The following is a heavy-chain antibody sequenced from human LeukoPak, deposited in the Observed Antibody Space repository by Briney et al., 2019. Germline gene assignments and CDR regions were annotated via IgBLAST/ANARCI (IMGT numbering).Heavy chain of an antibody. Sequence: GASVKVSCKASGYTFTGYYMHWVRQAPGQGLEWMGWINPNSGGTNYAQKFQGRVTMTRDTSISTAYMELSRLRSDDTAVYYCARAKTPYGSGSYAKNWGQGTLVTVSS. J-gene: IGHJ4*02. V-gene: IGHV1-2*02. CDR3: ARAKTPYGSGSYAKN. CDR1: GYTFTGYY. D-gene: IGHD3-10*01. CDR2: INPNSGGT.